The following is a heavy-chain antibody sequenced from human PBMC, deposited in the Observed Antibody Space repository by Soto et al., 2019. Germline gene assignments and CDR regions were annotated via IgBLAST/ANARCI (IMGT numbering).Heavy chain of an antibody. Sequence: EVQLVESGGGLVQPGGSLRLSCAASGFSFSGNWMTWVRQAPGKGLEWVANVNEDGSEKNYVDSVKGRFTISRDNAKNSLYLQMTSLTAADTAVYYCASLRSGWSIDYWGQGALVSVSS. J-gene: IGHJ4*02. V-gene: IGHV3-7*03. D-gene: IGHD6-19*01. CDR1: GFSFSGNW. CDR2: VNEDGSEK. CDR3: ASLRSGWSIDY.